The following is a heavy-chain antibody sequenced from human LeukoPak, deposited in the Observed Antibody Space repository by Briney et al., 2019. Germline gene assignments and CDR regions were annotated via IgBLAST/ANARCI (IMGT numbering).Heavy chain of an antibody. CDR3: ARLYSGYVDAFDI. CDR1: GFTVSSNY. D-gene: IGHD5-12*01. CDR2: IYSGGST. V-gene: IGHV3-66*04. Sequence: GGSLRLSCAASGFTVSSNYMSWVRQAPGKGLEWVSVIYSGGSTYYADSVKGRFTISRDNSKNTLYLQMNSLRAEDTAVYYCARLYSGYVDAFDIWGQGTVVTVSS. J-gene: IGHJ3*02.